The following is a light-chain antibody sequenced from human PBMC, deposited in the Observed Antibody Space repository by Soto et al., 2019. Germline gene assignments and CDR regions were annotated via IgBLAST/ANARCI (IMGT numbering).Light chain of an antibody. CDR1: SANIGAGYD. CDR2: GNS. V-gene: IGLV1-40*01. J-gene: IGLJ1*01. Sequence: SVLPQPPSVSWPPWHTVTISCTGSSANIGAGYDLHWYQQLPGTAPKLLLYGNSNRPSGVPDRFSGSKSGTSASLAITGLQAEDEADYYCQSYDSSLSAYVVGTGTKVTVL. CDR3: QSYDSSLSAYV.